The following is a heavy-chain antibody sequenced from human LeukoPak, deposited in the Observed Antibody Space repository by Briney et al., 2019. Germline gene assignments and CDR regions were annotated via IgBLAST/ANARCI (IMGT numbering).Heavy chain of an antibody. J-gene: IGHJ5*02. D-gene: IGHD6-19*01. CDR1: GYSFTSYW. CDR3: ARRVSSGWNQNWFDP. CDR2: IYPGDSDT. Sequence: GESLKISCKGSGYSFTSYWIGWVRQMPGKGLEWMGIIYPGDSDTRYSPSFQGQVTISADKSISTAYLQWSSLKASDTAMYYCARRVSSGWNQNWFDPWGQGTLVTVSS. V-gene: IGHV5-51*01.